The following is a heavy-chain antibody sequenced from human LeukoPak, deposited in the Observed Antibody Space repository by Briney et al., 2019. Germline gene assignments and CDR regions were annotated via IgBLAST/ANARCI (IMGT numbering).Heavy chain of an antibody. J-gene: IGHJ4*02. CDR3: ARGPNYSSGWFVFHY. V-gene: IGHV4-30-2*01. Sequence: SETLSLTSAVAGGSISSGGYSWSWIRQPPGKGLEWIGYIYHSGSTYYNPSLKSRVTITVDRSKNQFSLKLSSVTAADTAVYYCARGPNYSSGWFVFHYWGQGTLVTVSS. CDR1: GGSISSGGYS. D-gene: IGHD6-19*01. CDR2: IYHSGST.